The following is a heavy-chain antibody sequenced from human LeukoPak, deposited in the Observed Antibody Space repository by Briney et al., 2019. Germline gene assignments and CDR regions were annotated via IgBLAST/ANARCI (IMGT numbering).Heavy chain of an antibody. CDR1: GYSFTNYW. D-gene: IGHD3-10*01. CDR3: ARLLWQNDAFDI. V-gene: IGHV5-51*01. CDR2: IYPGDSDD. J-gene: IGHJ3*02. Sequence: PGESLKISCKGSGYSFTNYWIGWVRQMPGKGLEWMGIIYPGDSDDRYSPSFQGRVTISVDKPISTAYLQWSSLKASDTAMYYCARLLWQNDAFDIWGQGTMVTVSS.